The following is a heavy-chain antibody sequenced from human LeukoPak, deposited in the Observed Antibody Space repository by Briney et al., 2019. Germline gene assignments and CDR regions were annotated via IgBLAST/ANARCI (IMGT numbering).Heavy chain of an antibody. CDR3: ARVSSSWYQDWYFDL. V-gene: IGHV4-4*07. D-gene: IGHD6-13*01. J-gene: IGHJ2*01. Sequence: PSETLSLTCTVSGGSISSYYWSWIRQPAGKGLEWIGRIDTSGNTNYKPSLKSRVPMSVDTSKKQFSLKLSSVTAADTAVYYCARVSSSWYQDWYFDLWGRGTLVTVSS. CDR1: GGSISSYY. CDR2: IDTSGNT.